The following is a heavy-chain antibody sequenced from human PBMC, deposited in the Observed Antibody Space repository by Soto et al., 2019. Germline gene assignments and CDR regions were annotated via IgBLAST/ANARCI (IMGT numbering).Heavy chain of an antibody. V-gene: IGHV3-21*01. D-gene: IGHD2-15*01. J-gene: IGHJ6*02. Sequence: GGSLRLSCAASGFTFSSYSMNWVRQAPGKGLEWVSSISSSSSYIYYADSAKGRFTISRDNAKNSLYLQMNSLRAEDTAVYYCARGVGCSGGSCYWGVYYYYGMDVWGQGXTVTVSS. CDR2: ISSSSSYI. CDR3: ARGVGCSGGSCYWGVYYYYGMDV. CDR1: GFTFSSYS.